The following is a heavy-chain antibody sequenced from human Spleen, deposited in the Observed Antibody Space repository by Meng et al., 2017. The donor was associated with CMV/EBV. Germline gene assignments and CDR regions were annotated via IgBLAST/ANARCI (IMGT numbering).Heavy chain of an antibody. CDR1: TLTEVS. J-gene: IGHJ5*01. CDR3: ATGIYWSGDSYYPGVWFDS. D-gene: IGHD2-15*01. Sequence: TLTEVSTDWVRQATGKGLEWMGGFDPEDGETIYAQSFQGRVTMTEDTSTDAAYMELSSLRSEDTAAYYCATGIYWSGDSYYPGVWFDSWGQGTLVTVSS. V-gene: IGHV1-24*01. CDR2: FDPEDGET.